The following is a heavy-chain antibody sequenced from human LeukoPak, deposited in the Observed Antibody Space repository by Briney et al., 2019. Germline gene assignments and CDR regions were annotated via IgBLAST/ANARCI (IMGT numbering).Heavy chain of an antibody. J-gene: IGHJ4*02. CDR3: ARDEGYYDSSGYYRFDY. CDR2: ISIYNGNT. CDR1: GYTFTSYG. V-gene: IGHV1-18*01. Sequence: ASVKVSCKASGYTFTSYGISWVRQAPGQGLEWMGWISIYNGNTNYAQKLQDRVTMTTDTSTSTAYMELRSLRSDDTALYYCARDEGYYDSSGYYRFDYWGQGTLVTVSS. D-gene: IGHD3-22*01.